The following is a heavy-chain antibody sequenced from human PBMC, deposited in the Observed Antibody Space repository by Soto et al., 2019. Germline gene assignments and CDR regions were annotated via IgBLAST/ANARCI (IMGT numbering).Heavy chain of an antibody. V-gene: IGHV3-30*18. D-gene: IGHD3-22*01. Sequence: GGSLRLSCAASGFTFSSYGMHWVRQAPGKGLEWVAVISYDGSNKYYADSVKGRFTISRDNSKNTLYLQMNSLRAEDTAVYYCAKSSYYDSSGPLSPWGQGTLVTVSS. CDR1: GFTFSSYG. J-gene: IGHJ5*02. CDR3: AKSSYYDSSGPLSP. CDR2: ISYDGSNK.